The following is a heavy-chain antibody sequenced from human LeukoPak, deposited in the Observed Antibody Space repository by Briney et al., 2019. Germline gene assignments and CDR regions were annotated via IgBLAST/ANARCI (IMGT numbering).Heavy chain of an antibody. D-gene: IGHD6-13*01. V-gene: IGHV4-38-2*02. Sequence: SETLSLTCTVSGYSISSGYYWGWIRQPPGKGLEWIGSIYHSGSTYYNPSLKSRVTISVDTSKNQFSLKLSSVTAADTAVYYCARVVPAAISIIAAAGTGGMFDYWGQGTLVTVSS. CDR2: IYHSGST. CDR1: GYSISSGYY. CDR3: ARVVPAAISIIAAAGTGGMFDY. J-gene: IGHJ4*02.